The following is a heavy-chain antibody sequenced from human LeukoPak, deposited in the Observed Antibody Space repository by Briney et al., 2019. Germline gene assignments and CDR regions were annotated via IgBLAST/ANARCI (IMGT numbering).Heavy chain of an antibody. CDR2: ISSSGSTI. J-gene: IGHJ4*02. V-gene: IGHV3-48*03. D-gene: IGHD6-13*01. Sequence: GGSLRLSCAASGFTFSSYEMNWVRQAPGKGLEWVSYISSSGSTIYYADSVKGRFTISRDNAKNSPYLQMNSLRAEDTAVYYCARDAIGFSWFLFDYWGQGTLVTVSS. CDR1: GFTFSSYE. CDR3: ARDAIGFSWFLFDY.